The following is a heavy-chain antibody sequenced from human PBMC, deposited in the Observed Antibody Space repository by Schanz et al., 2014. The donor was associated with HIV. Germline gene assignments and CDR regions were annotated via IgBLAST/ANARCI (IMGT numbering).Heavy chain of an antibody. V-gene: IGHV4-34*01. D-gene: IGHD3-10*01. CDR1: GGSFSAYY. Sequence: QVQLHQWGAGLLKPSETLSLTCAVYGGSFSAYYWSWIRQPPGKGLGWIGEINHRGITNYNPSLEGRVTISMDRSKTKFSLKLKSATAADTATYYCARGPWAGSGSYPLDYWGQGTLVTVSS. CDR2: INHRGIT. J-gene: IGHJ4*02. CDR3: ARGPWAGSGSYPLDY.